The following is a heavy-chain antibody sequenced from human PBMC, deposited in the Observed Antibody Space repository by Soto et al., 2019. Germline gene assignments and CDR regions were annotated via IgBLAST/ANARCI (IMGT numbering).Heavy chain of an antibody. CDR2: IIPIFGTA. D-gene: IGHD5-12*01. CDR3: AVGGYDQYYFDY. V-gene: IGHV1-69*13. Sequence: ASVKVSCEASGGTFSSYAISWVRQAPGQGLEWMGGIIPIFGTANYAQKFQGRVTITADESTSTAYMELSSLRSEDTAVYYCAVGGYDQYYFDYWGQGTLVTVSS. CDR1: GGTFSSYA. J-gene: IGHJ4*02.